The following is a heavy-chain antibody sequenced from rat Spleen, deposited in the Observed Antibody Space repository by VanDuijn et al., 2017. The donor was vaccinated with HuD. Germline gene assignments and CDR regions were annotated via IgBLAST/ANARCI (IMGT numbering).Heavy chain of an antibody. CDR1: GFTFSDYN. Sequence: EVQLVESGGDLVQPGRSLKLSCAASGFTFSDYNMAWVRQAPTKGLEWVATITYDGSGTYYRDSVKGRFTISRDSAKSTLYLQMDSLRSEDTATYYCATDGGYWGQGVMVTVSS. CDR3: ATDGGY. J-gene: IGHJ2*01. V-gene: IGHV5-7*01. D-gene: IGHD1-12*02. CDR2: ITYDGSGT.